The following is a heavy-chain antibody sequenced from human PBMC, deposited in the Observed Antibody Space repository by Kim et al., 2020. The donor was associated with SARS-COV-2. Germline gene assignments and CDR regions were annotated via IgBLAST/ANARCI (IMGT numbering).Heavy chain of an antibody. CDR3: ARFSDRGGDCLSDY. CDR1: GFTFSTYA. Sequence: GGSLRLSCTVSGFTFSTYAMNWVRQAPGKGLEWVSSITGRGDRTYYADSVKGRFTISRDNSKNTLYLQMKSLRAEDTAMYYCARFSDRGGDCLSDYGGQGT. CDR2: ITGRGDRT. V-gene: IGHV3-23*01. J-gene: IGHJ4*02. D-gene: IGHD2-21*02.